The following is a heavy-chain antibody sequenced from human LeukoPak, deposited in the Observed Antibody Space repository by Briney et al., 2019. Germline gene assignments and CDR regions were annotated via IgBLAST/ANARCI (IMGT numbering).Heavy chain of an antibody. D-gene: IGHD3-9*01. CDR1: GFTFSSYW. CDR2: IKQDGSEA. CDR3: AKGARYFDWLPPDY. Sequence: GGSLRLSCAASGFTFSSYWMTWVRQAPGKGLEWVANIKQDGSEAYYVDSVKGRFTVSRDNAKNSLYLQLNSLGAEDTAVYYCAKGARYFDWLPPDYWGQGTLVTVSS. J-gene: IGHJ4*02. V-gene: IGHV3-7*03.